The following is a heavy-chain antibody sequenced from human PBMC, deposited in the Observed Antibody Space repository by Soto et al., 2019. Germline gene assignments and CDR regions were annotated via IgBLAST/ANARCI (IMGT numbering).Heavy chain of an antibody. CDR2: IYHSGST. Sequence: QLQLQESGSGLVKPSQTLSLTCAVSGGSISSGGYSWSWIRQPPGKGLEWIGYIYHSGSTYYNPSLKSRVTISVDRSKNQFSLKLSSVTAADTAVYYCARGGDSSGYYEYYYGMDVWGQGTTVTVSS. D-gene: IGHD3-22*01. J-gene: IGHJ6*02. V-gene: IGHV4-30-2*01. CDR1: GGSISSGGYS. CDR3: ARGGDSSGYYEYYYGMDV.